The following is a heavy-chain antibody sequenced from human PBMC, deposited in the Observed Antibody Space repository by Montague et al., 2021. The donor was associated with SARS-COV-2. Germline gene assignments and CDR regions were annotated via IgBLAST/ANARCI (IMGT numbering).Heavy chain of an antibody. CDR3: ARSTSGWFIY. CDR2: MYSSGTT. Sequence: SETLSLTCSVSGGSISSTSFFWAWIRQPPGKGLEWVGSMYSSGTTYSNPSLKSRVTISGDTSRNQLSVRLSSVTAAGTAVYYCARSTSGWFIYWGQGTLVTVSS. D-gene: IGHD6-19*01. V-gene: IGHV4-39*01. CDR1: GGSISSTSFF. J-gene: IGHJ4*02.